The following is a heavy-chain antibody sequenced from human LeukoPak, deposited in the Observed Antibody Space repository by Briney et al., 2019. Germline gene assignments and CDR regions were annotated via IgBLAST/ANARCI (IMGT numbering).Heavy chain of an antibody. Sequence: SETLSLTCTVSGGSISSYYWSWIRQPAGKGLEWIGRIYSSGSTNYNPSLKSRVTMSVDTSKNQFSLKLSSVTAADTAVYYCARDDYGSGSYYYYMDVWGKGTTVTVSS. CDR1: GGSISSYY. V-gene: IGHV4-4*07. D-gene: IGHD3-10*01. CDR3: ARDDYGSGSYYYYMDV. J-gene: IGHJ6*03. CDR2: IYSSGST.